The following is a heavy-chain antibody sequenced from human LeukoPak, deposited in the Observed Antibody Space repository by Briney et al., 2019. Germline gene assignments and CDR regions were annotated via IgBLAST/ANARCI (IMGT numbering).Heavy chain of an antibody. D-gene: IGHD2-21*02. V-gene: IGHV3-11*01. CDR2: ISSSGGTI. CDR3: ASGLNMVTVPFDY. J-gene: IGHJ4*02. Sequence: GGSLRLSCAASGFTFSDYYMSWIREAPGKGLEWVSYISSSGGTIYYADSVKGRFTISRDNAKKSLYLQMNSLRAEDTAVYYCASGLNMVTVPFDYWGQGTLVTVSS. CDR1: GFTFSDYY.